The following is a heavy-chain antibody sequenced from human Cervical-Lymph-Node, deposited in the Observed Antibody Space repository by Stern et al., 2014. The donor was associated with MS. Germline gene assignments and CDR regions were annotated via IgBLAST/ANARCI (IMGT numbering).Heavy chain of an antibody. CDR2: ISGNGGKT. CDR1: GFTFDDYA. D-gene: IGHD6-6*01. CDR3: AKDMRGGSSYAMDV. J-gene: IGHJ6*02. V-gene: IGHV3-9*01. Sequence: QLVQSGGGLVQPGRSLRLSCAASGFTFDDYAMHWVRQAPGEGLEWVSGISGNGGKTDYAASVKGRFTISRDNAKNSLHLQMDSLRAEDTALYYCAKDMRGGSSYAMDVWAQGPPVTVSS.